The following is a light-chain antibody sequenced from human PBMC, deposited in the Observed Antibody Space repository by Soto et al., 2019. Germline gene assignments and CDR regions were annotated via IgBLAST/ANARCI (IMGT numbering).Light chain of an antibody. CDR2: GTS. V-gene: IGKV3-15*01. CDR1: QSVSSM. J-gene: IGKJ4*01. Sequence: EIVMTQSPASLSVSPGERATLSCRASQSVSSMFAWYQQKPGQAPRILIYGTSTRATGIPARFSGSGSGTEFNLTISSLQSEDFALYECQQYKGWPLTFGGGTKGDIK. CDR3: QQYKGWPLT.